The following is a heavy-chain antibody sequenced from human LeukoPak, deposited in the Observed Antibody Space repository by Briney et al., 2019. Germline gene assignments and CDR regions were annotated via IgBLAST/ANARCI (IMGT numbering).Heavy chain of an antibody. CDR2: IYYSGST. V-gene: IGHV4-39*07. CDR3: ARVHCSSTSCYAGKYWFDP. CDR1: GGSISSSSYY. D-gene: IGHD2-2*01. Sequence: SETLSLTCTVSGGSISSSSYYWGWIRQPPGKGLEWIGSIYYSGSTNYNPSLKSRVTISVDTSKNQFSLKLSSVTAADTAVYYCARVHCSSTSCYAGKYWFDPWGQGTLVTVSS. J-gene: IGHJ5*02.